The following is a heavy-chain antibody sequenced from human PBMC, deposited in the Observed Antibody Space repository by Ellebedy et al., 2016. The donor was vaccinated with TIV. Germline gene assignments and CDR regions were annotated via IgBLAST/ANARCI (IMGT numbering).Heavy chain of an antibody. CDR2: MYYSGTP. D-gene: IGHD2-21*02. Sequence: SETLSLXXTVSNASISDYYWSWIRQVPGKGMEWIGYMYYSGTPKYNPSLKSRVTMSADTSKNQFSLKVHSVTAADSAVYYCARDPSGDYGVWGHGIPVTVSS. J-gene: IGHJ4*01. V-gene: IGHV4-59*01. CDR1: NASISDYY. CDR3: ARDPSGDYGV.